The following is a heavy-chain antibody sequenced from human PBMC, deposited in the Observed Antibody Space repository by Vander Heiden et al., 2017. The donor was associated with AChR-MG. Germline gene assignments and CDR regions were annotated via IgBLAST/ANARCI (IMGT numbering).Heavy chain of an antibody. J-gene: IGHJ6*02. D-gene: IGHD6-13*01. CDR3: ARGYIAAADNYYYYGMDV. CDR1: GGSFSGYY. Sequence: QVQLQQWGAGLLKPSETLSLTCAVYGGSFSGYYWSWIRQPPGKGLEWIGEINHSGRTNYNPSLKSRVTISVDTSKNQFSLKLSSVTAADTAVYYCARGYIAAADNYYYYGMDVWGQGTTVTVSS. CDR2: INHSGRT. V-gene: IGHV4-34*01.